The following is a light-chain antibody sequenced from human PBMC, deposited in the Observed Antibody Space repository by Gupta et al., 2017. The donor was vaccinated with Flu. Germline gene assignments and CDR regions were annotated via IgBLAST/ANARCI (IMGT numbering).Light chain of an antibody. V-gene: IGLV2-8*01. Sequence: QSALTQPPSASGSHGQSVTISCTGSSSDIGGYNYVSWYQQHPGKAPKLMIYEVDKRPSGVPDRFSGSKSGNTASLTVSGLQTDDEADYYCSSYAASNNFVVFGGGTKLTVL. CDR2: EVD. J-gene: IGLJ3*02. CDR1: SSDIGGYNY. CDR3: SSYAASNNFVV.